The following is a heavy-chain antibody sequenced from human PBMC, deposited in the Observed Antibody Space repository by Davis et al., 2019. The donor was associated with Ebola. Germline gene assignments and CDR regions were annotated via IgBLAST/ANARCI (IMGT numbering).Heavy chain of an antibody. J-gene: IGHJ6*02. CDR3: ATDQRYQLISNHYYYAMDV. Sequence: ASVKVSCKASGYTFTNYYMHWVRQAPGQGLEWMGMINPNDGRTIYAQKFQGRVTMTRDTSTSTVYMELSSLRSEDTAVYYCATDQRYQLISNHYYYAMDVWGQGTTVTVSS. CDR2: INPNDGRT. CDR1: GYTFTNYY. V-gene: IGHV1-46*01. D-gene: IGHD2-2*01.